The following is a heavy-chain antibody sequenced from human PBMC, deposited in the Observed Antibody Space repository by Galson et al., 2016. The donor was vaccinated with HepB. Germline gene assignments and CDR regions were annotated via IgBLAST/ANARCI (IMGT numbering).Heavy chain of an antibody. J-gene: IGHJ6*02. D-gene: IGHD3-10*01. Sequence: SGAEVKKPGESLKISCKGSGYSFASYWIGWVRQMPGKGLEYMGITFPGDSDTTYSPSFQGQVTISVDKSISTAYLQWSSQEASDTAMYYCTRLRFFSAANYFYGMDVWGQGTTVTVSS. CDR2: TFPGDSDT. V-gene: IGHV5-51*01. CDR1: GYSFASYW. CDR3: TRLRFFSAANYFYGMDV.